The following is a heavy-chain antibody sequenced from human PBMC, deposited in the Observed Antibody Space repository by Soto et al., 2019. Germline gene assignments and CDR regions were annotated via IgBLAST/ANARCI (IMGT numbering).Heavy chain of an antibody. CDR2: VFHTGGT. D-gene: IGHD3-16*01. Sequence: QVQLQESGPGLVTPSETLSLTCTVSSDSIAAENWWSWVRQHPGLGLEWIDEVFHTGGTIYNPSRKSRVTREVDKSKNQFALKLMSATAADTAVYYCASGFSSGIVWKYYFDFWGQGTLVSVSS. CDR3: ASGFSSGIVWKYYFDF. J-gene: IGHJ4*02. V-gene: IGHV4-4*02. CDR1: SDSIAAENW.